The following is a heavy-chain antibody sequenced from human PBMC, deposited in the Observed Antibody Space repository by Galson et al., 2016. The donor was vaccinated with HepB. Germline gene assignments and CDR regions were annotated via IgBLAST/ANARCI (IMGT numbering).Heavy chain of an antibody. Sequence: SVKVSCKASGGTFSSYAFTWVRQAPGQGLEWMGGIIPMFGTTNYAQNFQGRVTITADESTSTAYMEVSSLRFEDTAVYYCAGRSAHVLNYALDVWGQGTTVTVSS. V-gene: IGHV1-69*13. CDR1: GGTFSSYA. CDR2: IIPMFGTT. J-gene: IGHJ6*02. CDR3: AGRSAHVLNYALDV. D-gene: IGHD3-16*01.